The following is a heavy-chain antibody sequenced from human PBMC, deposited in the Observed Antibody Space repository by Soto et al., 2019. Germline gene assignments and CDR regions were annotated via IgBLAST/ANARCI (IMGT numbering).Heavy chain of an antibody. CDR2: IDPSDSYT. CDR1: GDSFTSYW. V-gene: IGHV5-10-1*01. CDR3: ARAQPSNYYDFSSGYYPGFDP. Sequence: XDSLKVSCKCSGDSFTSYWISWVLQMPGKGLEWMGRIDPSDSYTNYSPSFQGHVTISADKSISTAYLQWSSLKASDTAMYYCARAQPSNYYDFSSGYYPGFDPWGQRTLVTVSS. D-gene: IGHD3-3*01. J-gene: IGHJ5*02.